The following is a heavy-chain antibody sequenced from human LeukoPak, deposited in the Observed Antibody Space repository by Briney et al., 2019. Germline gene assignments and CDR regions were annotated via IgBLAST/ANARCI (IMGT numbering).Heavy chain of an antibody. CDR3: ARDSEGYGDYADWFDP. Sequence: GGSLRLSCAASGFTFNSYWMSWVRQAPGKGLEWVANIKQDGSEKYYVDSVKGRFTISRDNAKNSLYLQMNSLRAEDTAVYYCARDSEGYGDYADWFDPWGRGTLVTVSS. J-gene: IGHJ5*02. D-gene: IGHD4-17*01. CDR1: GFTFNSYW. V-gene: IGHV3-7*01. CDR2: IKQDGSEK.